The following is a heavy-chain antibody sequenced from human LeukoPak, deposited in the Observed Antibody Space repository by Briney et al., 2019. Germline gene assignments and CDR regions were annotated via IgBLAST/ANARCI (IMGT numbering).Heavy chain of an antibody. D-gene: IGHD1-1*01. V-gene: IGHV3-74*03. CDR1: GFRISDHW. CDR2: ITSDGTGT. CDR3: AILKPPTVPDY. Sequence: GGSLSLSCAVSGFRISDHWMLWVRQVPGRQPEGLARITSDGTGTTYADSVRGRFMISRANARNNLVLQMTSVRGDDTAVYYCAILKPPTVPDYWGQGTLVSV. J-gene: IGHJ4*02.